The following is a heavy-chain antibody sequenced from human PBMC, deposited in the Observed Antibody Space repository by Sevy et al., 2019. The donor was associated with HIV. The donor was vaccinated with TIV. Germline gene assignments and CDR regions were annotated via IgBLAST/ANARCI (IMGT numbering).Heavy chain of an antibody. CDR1: GDSFSNNSYY. CDR2: FYSRGSP. V-gene: IGHV4-39*01. Sequence: SETLSLTCAVSGDSFSNNSYYWGWIRQTPGKGLEWIGSFYSRGSPYYNPSLKSRFTIGVDTSRSQFSLNLRSVTAADTAVYYCARHYYDSSSFDYWGQGTLVTVSS. CDR3: ARHYYDSSSFDY. J-gene: IGHJ4*02. D-gene: IGHD3-22*01.